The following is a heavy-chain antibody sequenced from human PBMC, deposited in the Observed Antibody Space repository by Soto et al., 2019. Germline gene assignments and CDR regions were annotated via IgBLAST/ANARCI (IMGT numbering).Heavy chain of an antibody. V-gene: IGHV3-74*01. D-gene: IGHD3-10*01. CDR2: IHSDGSST. Sequence: GGSLRLSCAASGFTFSNYWMHWVRQAPGKGLVWVSRIHSDGSSTNYADSVKGRFTISRDNAKNMLYLQMSSLRAEDTAVYYCARGSPNYMDVWGKGTTVTVSS. J-gene: IGHJ6*03. CDR1: GFTFSNYW. CDR3: ARGSPNYMDV.